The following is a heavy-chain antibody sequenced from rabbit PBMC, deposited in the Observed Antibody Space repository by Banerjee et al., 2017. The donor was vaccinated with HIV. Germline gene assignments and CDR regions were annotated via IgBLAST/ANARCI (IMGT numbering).Heavy chain of an antibody. CDR2: IDGGSSTKT. J-gene: IGHJ4*01. D-gene: IGHD4-1*01. CDR1: GIDFSRYFY. CDR3: ARELAGVIGWNFNL. V-gene: IGHV1S45*01. Sequence: QQQLEESGGDLVKPGGTLTLTCKGSGIDFSRYFYMCWVRQAPGKGLEWIACIDGGSSTKTWYASWAKGRFTISKTSSTTVTLQMTSLTAADTATYFCARELAGVIGWNFNLWGPGTLVTVS.